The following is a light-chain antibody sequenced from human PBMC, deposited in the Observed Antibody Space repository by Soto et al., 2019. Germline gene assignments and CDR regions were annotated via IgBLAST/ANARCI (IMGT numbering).Light chain of an antibody. V-gene: IGKV3-15*01. CDR1: QSVSSN. Sequence: ESVLTQSPVTLSLSPGERATLSCRASQSVSSNLAWYQQKPGQAPRLLISGASTRATGIPARFSGSGSGTDFTLTISSLQSEDFAVYYCHQYNNWPRTFGQGTKVDIK. CDR2: GAS. CDR3: HQYNNWPRT. J-gene: IGKJ1*01.